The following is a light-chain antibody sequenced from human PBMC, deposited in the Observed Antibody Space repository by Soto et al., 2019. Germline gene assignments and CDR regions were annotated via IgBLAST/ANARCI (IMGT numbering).Light chain of an antibody. CDR2: GAS. V-gene: IGKV3-15*01. J-gene: IGKJ1*01. CDR1: QSVSSN. Sequence: EVVMTQSPATLSVSPGERTTLSCRASQSVSSNLAWYQQKPGQAPRLLIYGASTRATGFPARFSGSGSETEFTLTISSLQSEDFAVYYCHQYNNWPWTLGQRTKVEFK. CDR3: HQYNNWPWT.